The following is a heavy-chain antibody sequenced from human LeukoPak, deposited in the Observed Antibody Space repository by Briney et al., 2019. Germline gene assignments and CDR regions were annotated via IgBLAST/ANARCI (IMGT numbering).Heavy chain of an antibody. CDR1: GGSFSGYY. J-gene: IGHJ5*02. Sequence: SSETLSPTCAVYGGSFSGYYWSWIRQPPGKGLEWIGEINHSGSTNYNPSLKSRVTISVDTSKNQFSLKLSSVTAADTAVYYCARGLNWNYGGRFDPWGQGTLVTVSS. D-gene: IGHD1-7*01. CDR2: INHSGST. V-gene: IGHV4-34*01. CDR3: ARGLNWNYGGRFDP.